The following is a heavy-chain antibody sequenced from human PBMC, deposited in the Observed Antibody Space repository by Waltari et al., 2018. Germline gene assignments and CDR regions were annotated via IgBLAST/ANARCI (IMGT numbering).Heavy chain of an antibody. CDR1: GYTLTELS. D-gene: IGHD5-18*01. CDR3: ATARYSYGYSAYYYGMDV. Sequence: QVQLVQSGAEVKKPGASVKVSCKVSGYTLTELSLPRVRQAPGQGLEWMGGFDPEDGETIYAQKFQGRVTMTEDTSTDTAYMELSSLRSEDTAVYYCATARYSYGYSAYYYGMDVWGQGTTVTVSS. CDR2: FDPEDGET. J-gene: IGHJ6*02. V-gene: IGHV1-24*01.